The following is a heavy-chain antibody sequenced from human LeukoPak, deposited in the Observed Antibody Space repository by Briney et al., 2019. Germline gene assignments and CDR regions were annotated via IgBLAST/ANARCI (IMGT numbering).Heavy chain of an antibody. CDR3: ARENKYYYGSGISH. CDR1: GFTFSSYS. Sequence: GGSLRLSCAASGFTFSSYSMNWVRQAPGKGLEWVSSISSSSSYIYYADSVKGRFTISRDNAKNSLYLQMNSLRAEDTAVYYCARENKYYYGSGISHWGQGTLVTVSS. CDR2: ISSSSSYI. V-gene: IGHV3-21*01. J-gene: IGHJ4*02. D-gene: IGHD3-10*01.